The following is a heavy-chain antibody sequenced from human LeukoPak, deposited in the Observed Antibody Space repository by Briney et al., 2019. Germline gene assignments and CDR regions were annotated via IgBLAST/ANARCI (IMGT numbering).Heavy chain of an antibody. Sequence: PSETLSLTCTVSGGSISSYYWSWIRQPPGKGLEWIGYIYYSGSTNYNPSLKSRVTISVDTSKNQFSLKLSSVTAADTAVYYCARGYSVYAFDIWGQGTVVTVSS. J-gene: IGHJ3*02. CDR2: IYYSGST. D-gene: IGHD2-15*01. V-gene: IGHV4-59*01. CDR1: GGSISSYY. CDR3: ARGYSVYAFDI.